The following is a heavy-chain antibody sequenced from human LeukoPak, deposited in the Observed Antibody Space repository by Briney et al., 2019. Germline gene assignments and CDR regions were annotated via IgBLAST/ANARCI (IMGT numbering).Heavy chain of an antibody. CDR3: ASRIRVATTLFDY. V-gene: IGHV1-69*06. Sequence: VASVKVSCKASGGTFSSYAISWVRQAPGQGLEWMGGIIPIFGTANYAQKFQGRVTITADKSTSTAYMELSSLRSEDTAVYYCASRIRVATTLFDYWGQGTLVTVSS. CDR2: IIPIFGTA. D-gene: IGHD5-12*01. CDR1: GGTFSSYA. J-gene: IGHJ4*02.